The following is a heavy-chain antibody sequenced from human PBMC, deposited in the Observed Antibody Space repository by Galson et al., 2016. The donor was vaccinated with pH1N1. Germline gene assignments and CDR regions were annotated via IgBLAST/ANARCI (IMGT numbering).Heavy chain of an antibody. J-gene: IGHJ6*03. D-gene: IGHD6-13*01. V-gene: IGHV3-23*03. CDR3: AKGGSSSWYVYHYYMDV. CDR2: IYSGGSST. CDR1: GFTFSSYA. Sequence: SLRLSCAASGFTFSSYAMSWVRQAPGKGLEWVSIIYSGGSSTYYADFVKGRFTMSRDNSKNTLYLQMNSLRAEDTAVYYGAKGGSSSWYVYHYYMDVWGKGTTVTVSS.